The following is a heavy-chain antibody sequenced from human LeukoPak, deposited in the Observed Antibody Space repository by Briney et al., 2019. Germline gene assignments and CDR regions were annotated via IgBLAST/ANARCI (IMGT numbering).Heavy chain of an antibody. Sequence: GGSLRLSCAASGFTFSSYWMSWVPQAPGKGLEWVANIKQDGSEKYYVDSVKGRFTISRDNAKNSLYLQMNSLRAEDTAVYYCARDHSQYYYGSGSSYDYWGQGTLVTVSS. CDR2: IKQDGSEK. CDR3: ARDHSQYYYGSGSSYDY. V-gene: IGHV3-7*01. D-gene: IGHD3-10*01. J-gene: IGHJ4*02. CDR1: GFTFSSYW.